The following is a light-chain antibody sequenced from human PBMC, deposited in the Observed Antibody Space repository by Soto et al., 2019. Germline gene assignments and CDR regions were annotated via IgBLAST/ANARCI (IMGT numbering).Light chain of an antibody. CDR1: SADVGGYNF. V-gene: IGLV2-8*01. CDR3: ASYAGGQKYV. Sequence: QSALTQPPSASGSLGQSVTISCTGTSADVGGYNFVSWYQQHPGKAPKLMIFEVSQRPSGVPDRFSGSKSGNTASLTVSELQAEDEADYYCASYAGGQKYVFGTGTKVTVL. J-gene: IGLJ1*01. CDR2: EVS.